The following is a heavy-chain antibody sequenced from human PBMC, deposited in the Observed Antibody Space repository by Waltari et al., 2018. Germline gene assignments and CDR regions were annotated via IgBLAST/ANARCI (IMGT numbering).Heavy chain of an antibody. CDR3: XRLWXTLRFLEWLTXVDRFDV. CDR2: INQSGDT. D-gene: IGHD3-3*01. J-gene: IGHJ3*01. Sequence: QVQXQQWGPGLLKPSETLYLTCGIFGGSFSXYYWSXIRPSXGKGREWIGEINQSGDTNYNPSRKXRRTISADTSKNXVSXKLTSXTXADMGVYXXXRLWXTLRFLEWLTXVDRFDVXGPGTMVTVXS. CDR1: GGSFSXYY. V-gene: IGHV4-34*01.